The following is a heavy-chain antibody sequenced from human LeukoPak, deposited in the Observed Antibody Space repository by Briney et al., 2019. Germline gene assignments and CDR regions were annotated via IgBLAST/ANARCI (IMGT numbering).Heavy chain of an antibody. CDR3: ARARSGYYCDY. CDR1: EFTFRTSS. D-gene: IGHD3-22*01. J-gene: IGHJ4*02. CDR2: IIIMSGTT. V-gene: IGHV3-48*02. Sequence: GGSLRLSCAASEFTFRTSSMNWVRQDPGEGRGWVSYIIIMSGTTYYAESVKGRFTISRDSAKNSLYLQINSLRDEDTAVYFCARARSGYYCDYWGEGTLVAVSS.